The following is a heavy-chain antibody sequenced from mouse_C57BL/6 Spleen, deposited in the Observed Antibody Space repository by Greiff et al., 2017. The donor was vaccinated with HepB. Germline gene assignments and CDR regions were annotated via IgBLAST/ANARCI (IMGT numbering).Heavy chain of an antibody. CDR3: TRSRLTGSYWYFDV. CDR1: GYTFTDYE. D-gene: IGHD4-1*01. J-gene: IGHJ1*03. V-gene: IGHV1-15*01. Sequence: VQLQQSGAELVRPGASVTLSCKASGYTFTDYEMHWVKQTPVHGLEWIGAIDPETGGTAYNQKFKGKAILTADKSSSTAYMELRSLTSEDSAVYYCTRSRLTGSYWYFDVWGTGTTVTVSS. CDR2: IDPETGGT.